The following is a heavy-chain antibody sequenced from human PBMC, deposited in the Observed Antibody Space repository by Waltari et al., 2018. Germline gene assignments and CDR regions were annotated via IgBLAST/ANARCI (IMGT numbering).Heavy chain of an antibody. Sequence: QVQLVQSGAEVKKPGASVKVSCKVSGYTLTELSMHWVRQAPGKGLEWVAVISYDGSNKYYADSVKGRFTISRDNSKNTLYLQMNSLRAEDTAVYYCARAASLDYDSSGYYLFDYWGQGTLVTVSS. D-gene: IGHD3-22*01. J-gene: IGHJ4*02. CDR1: GYTLTELS. CDR2: ISYDGSNK. CDR3: ARAASLDYDSSGYYLFDY. V-gene: IGHV3-30*01.